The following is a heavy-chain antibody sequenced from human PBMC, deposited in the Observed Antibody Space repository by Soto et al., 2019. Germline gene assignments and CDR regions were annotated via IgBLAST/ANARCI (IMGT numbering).Heavy chain of an antibody. V-gene: IGHV4-30-4*01. CDR2: INSGGRT. D-gene: IGHD5-12*01. Sequence: PSETLSLTCTVSGGSITSSDSYWSLIRQPPGKGLEWIGYINSGGRTYYNSSLKSRLILSLDTSKNQFSLKLSSVTAADTAVYYCARMGTISGWFDPWGQGTLVTVSS. CDR3: ARMGTISGWFDP. J-gene: IGHJ5*02. CDR1: GGSITSSDSY.